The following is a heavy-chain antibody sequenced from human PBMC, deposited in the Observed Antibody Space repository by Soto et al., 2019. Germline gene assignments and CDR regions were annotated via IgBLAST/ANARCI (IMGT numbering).Heavy chain of an antibody. D-gene: IGHD3-22*01. J-gene: IGHJ4*02. CDR1: EFTFSSYG. Sequence: QVQLVESGGGVVQPGRSLTLSCAASEFTFSSYGIHWVRQAPGKGLEWVAVISYDGSKKQYADSVKGRFTISRDNSKNXXHLQMNSLRAEDTAVYYWAKDTYYHDTTGYYVFDYWGQGTLVTVSS. CDR3: AKDTYYHDTTGYYVFDY. V-gene: IGHV3-30*18. CDR2: ISYDGSKK.